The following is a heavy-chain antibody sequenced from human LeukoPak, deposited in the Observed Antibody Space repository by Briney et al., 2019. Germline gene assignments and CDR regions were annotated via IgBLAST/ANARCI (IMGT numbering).Heavy chain of an antibody. V-gene: IGHV1-2*02. Sequence: ASVKVSCKASGYTFTGYYMHWVRQAPGQGLEWMGWINPNSGGTNYAQKFQGRVTMTRDTSISTAYMELSRLRSDDTAVYYCARDLAYYYDSSGGILYYMDVWGKGTTVTVSS. CDR1: GYTFTGYY. J-gene: IGHJ6*03. CDR2: INPNSGGT. D-gene: IGHD3-22*01. CDR3: ARDLAYYYDSSGGILYYMDV.